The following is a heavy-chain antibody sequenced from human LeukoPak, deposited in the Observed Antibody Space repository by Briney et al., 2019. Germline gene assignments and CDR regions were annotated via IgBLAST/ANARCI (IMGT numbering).Heavy chain of an antibody. Sequence: SETLSLTCTVSGGSISSSSYYWGWIRQPPGKGLEWIGSIYYSGSTYYNPSLKSRVTISVDTSKNQFSLKLSSVTAADTAVYYCARERDGAHYGMDVWGQGTTVTVSS. CDR3: ARERDGAHYGMDV. CDR1: GGSISSSSYY. D-gene: IGHD3-10*01. V-gene: IGHV4-39*02. CDR2: IYYSGST. J-gene: IGHJ6*02.